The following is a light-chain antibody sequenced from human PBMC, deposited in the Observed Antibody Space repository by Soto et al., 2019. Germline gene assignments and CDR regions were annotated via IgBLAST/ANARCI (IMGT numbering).Light chain of an antibody. Sequence: DIQMTQSPSTLSASVGDRVTITCRASQSISSWLAWYQQKPGKAPKLLIYDASSLESGVPSRFSGSGSGTEFTLTISSLQPDDFATYYCQQYNSWYTFRQGTKVDIK. CDR3: QQYNSWYT. CDR1: QSISSW. J-gene: IGKJ2*01. CDR2: DAS. V-gene: IGKV1-5*01.